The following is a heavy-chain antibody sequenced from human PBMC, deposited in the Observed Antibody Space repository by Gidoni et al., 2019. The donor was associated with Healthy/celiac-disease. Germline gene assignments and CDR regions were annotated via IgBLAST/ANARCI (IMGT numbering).Heavy chain of an antibody. D-gene: IGHD1-26*01. CDR3: ARAGATTRLAFDI. Sequence: EVQLVESGGGLVQPGGSLRLSCAASGFTFSSYDMHWVLQATGKGLEWVSAIGTAGDTYYPGSVKGRFTISRENAKNSLYLQMNSLRAGDTAVYYCARAGATTRLAFDIWGQGTMVTVSS. CDR1: GFTFSSYD. J-gene: IGHJ3*02. CDR2: IGTAGDT. V-gene: IGHV3-13*01.